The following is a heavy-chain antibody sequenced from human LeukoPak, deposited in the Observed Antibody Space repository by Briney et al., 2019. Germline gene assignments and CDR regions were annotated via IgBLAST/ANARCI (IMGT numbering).Heavy chain of an antibody. J-gene: IGHJ4*02. Sequence: GGSLRLSCAASGFTFSTYAMHWVRQAPGKGLEWVAVISYDGSNKYYADSVKGRFTISRDNSKNTLYLQMNSLRAEDTAVYYCAKDAEVAVAGDYWGQGTLVTVSS. CDR2: ISYDGSNK. D-gene: IGHD6-19*01. CDR1: GFTFSTYA. V-gene: IGHV3-30*04. CDR3: AKDAEVAVAGDY.